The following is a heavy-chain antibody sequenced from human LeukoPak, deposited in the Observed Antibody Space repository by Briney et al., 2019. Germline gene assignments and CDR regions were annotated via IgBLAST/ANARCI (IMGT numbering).Heavy chain of an antibody. CDR2: IRSKTFGETT. J-gene: IGHJ4*02. CDR1: GFTFGDYA. V-gene: IGHV3-49*03. CDR3: TRSITLNAY. D-gene: IGHD1-1*01. Sequence: GGSLRLSCIVSGFTFGDYAMTWFRQAPGKGPEWVGFIRSKTFGETTEYAASVKGRFTISRDDSKSIAYLQMNSLKTEDTAVYYCTRSITLNAYWGQGALVTVSS.